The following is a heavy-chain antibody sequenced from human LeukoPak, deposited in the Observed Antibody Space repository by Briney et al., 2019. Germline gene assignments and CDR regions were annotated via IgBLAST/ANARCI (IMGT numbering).Heavy chain of an antibody. CDR3: AKVTHDCGADCYIFDY. CDR2: IRYDGSNK. D-gene: IGHD2-21*02. CDR1: GFTFSSYG. Sequence: GGSLRLSCAASGFTFSSYGMHWVRQAPGKGLEWVAFIRYDGSNKYYADSVKGRFTISRDNSKNTLYLQMNSLRAEDTAVYYCAKVTHDCGADCYIFDYWGQGTLVTVSS. V-gene: IGHV3-30*02. J-gene: IGHJ4*02.